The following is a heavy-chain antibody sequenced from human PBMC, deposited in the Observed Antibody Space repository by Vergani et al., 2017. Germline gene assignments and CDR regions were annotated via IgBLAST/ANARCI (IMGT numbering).Heavy chain of an antibody. CDR1: GGSISSSNW. CDR3: ARWPYVGTDYDLDRDAFDI. V-gene: IGHV4-4*03. Sequence: QVQLQESGPGLVKPPGTLSLTCAVSGGSISSSNWWSWVRQPPGKGLEWIGEIYHSGSTNYNPSLKSRVTISVDKSKNQFSLKLSSVTAADTAVYYCARWPYVGTDYDLDRDAFDIWGQGTMVTVSS. J-gene: IGHJ3*02. CDR2: IYHSGST. D-gene: IGHD1-26*01.